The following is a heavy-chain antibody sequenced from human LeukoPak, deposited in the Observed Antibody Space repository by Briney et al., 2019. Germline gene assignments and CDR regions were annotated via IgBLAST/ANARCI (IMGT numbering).Heavy chain of an antibody. J-gene: IGHJ4*02. CDR2: IYYSGST. CDR1: GGSISSGGYY. V-gene: IGHV4-31*03. CDR3: ASYCSSTSCSQQDKVFPAIGSGFDY. D-gene: IGHD2-2*01. Sequence: SETLSLTCTVSGGSISSGGYYWRWIRQHPGKGLEWIGYIYYSGSTYYNPSLKSRVTISVDTSKNQFSLKLSSVTAADTAVYYCASYCSSTSCSQQDKVFPAIGSGFDYWGQGTLVTVSS.